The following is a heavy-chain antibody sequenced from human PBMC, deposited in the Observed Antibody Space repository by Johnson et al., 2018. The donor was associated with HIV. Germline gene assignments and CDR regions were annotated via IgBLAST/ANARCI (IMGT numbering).Heavy chain of an antibody. CDR1: GFTFDDYG. Sequence: VQLVESGGSVVRPGGSLRLSCAAPGFTFDDYGMSWVRQGPGKGLEWISGINWNGGSTGYADSVKGRFTISRDNAKNSLYLQMNSLRAEDTAFYYCARSRGGSSEDAFDIWGQGTMVTVSS. CDR2: INWNGGST. CDR3: ARSRGGSSEDAFDI. J-gene: IGHJ3*02. V-gene: IGHV3-20*04. D-gene: IGHD1-26*01.